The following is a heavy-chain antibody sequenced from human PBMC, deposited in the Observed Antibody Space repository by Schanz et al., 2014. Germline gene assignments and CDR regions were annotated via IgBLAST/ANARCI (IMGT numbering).Heavy chain of an antibody. CDR3: ARQFYDILTGYWFPYYFDY. D-gene: IGHD3-9*01. CDR1: GGSFSGYY. Sequence: QVQLQQWGAGLLKPSETLSLTCAVYGGSFSGYYWGWIRQPPGKGLEWIESIYYSGSTYYNPSFKSRVTTSVDTSKNQSSLKLSSVTAADTAVYYCARQFYDILTGYWFPYYFDYWGQGTLVTVSS. V-gene: IGHV4-34*01. J-gene: IGHJ4*02. CDR2: IYYSGST.